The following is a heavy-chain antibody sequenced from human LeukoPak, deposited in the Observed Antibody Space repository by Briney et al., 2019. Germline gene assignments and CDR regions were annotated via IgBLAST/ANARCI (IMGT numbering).Heavy chain of an antibody. J-gene: IGHJ4*02. CDR3: ARVADDSSGYPDY. V-gene: IGHV4-39*07. Sequence: SETLSLTCTVSGGSISSTSYNWGWIRQPPGKGLEWIGSIYYSGSTYNNPSLKSRVTISADTSKNQFSLKLRSVTAADTAVYYCARVADDSSGYPDYWGQGTLVTVSS. CDR2: IYYSGST. D-gene: IGHD3-22*01. CDR1: GGSISSTSYN.